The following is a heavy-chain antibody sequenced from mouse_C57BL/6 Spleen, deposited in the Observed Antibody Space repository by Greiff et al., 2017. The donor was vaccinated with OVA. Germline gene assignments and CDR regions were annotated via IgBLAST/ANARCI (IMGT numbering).Heavy chain of an antibody. CDR2: IDPSDSYT. J-gene: IGHJ3*01. Sequence: QVQLQQPGAELVKPGASVKLSCKASGYTFTSYWMQWVKQRPGQGLEWIGEIDPSDSYTNYNQKFKGKATLTVDTSSSTAYMQLSSLTSEDSAVYYCARGGVNDYDGFAYWGQGTLVTVSA. V-gene: IGHV1-50*01. CDR3: ARGGVNDYDGFAY. D-gene: IGHD2-4*01. CDR1: GYTFTSYW.